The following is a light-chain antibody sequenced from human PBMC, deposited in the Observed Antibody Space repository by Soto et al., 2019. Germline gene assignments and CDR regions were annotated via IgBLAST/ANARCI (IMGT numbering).Light chain of an antibody. V-gene: IGKV1-39*01. J-gene: IGKJ4*01. CDR1: QSISSY. CDR3: QQSYSTPQQL. Sequence: DLQMTQSPSSLSASVGDRVTITCRASQSISSYLNWYQQKPGKAPKLLIYAASSLQSGVPSRFSGSGSGTDFTLTISSLQPEDFATYYCQQSYSTPQQLFGGGTKVEIK. CDR2: AAS.